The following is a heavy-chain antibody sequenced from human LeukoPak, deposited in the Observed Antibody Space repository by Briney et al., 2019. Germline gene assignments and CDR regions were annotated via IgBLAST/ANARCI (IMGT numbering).Heavy chain of an antibody. Sequence: PGRSLRLSCAASGFTFSSYAMHWVRQAPGKGLEWVAVISYDGSNKYYADSVKGRFTISRDNSKNTLYLQMNSLRAEDTAVYYCARDVERTVAIVNFCRWFDPWGQGTLVTVSS. J-gene: IGHJ5*02. CDR3: ARDVERTVAIVNFCRWFDP. D-gene: IGHD2-8*02. CDR2: ISYDGSNK. V-gene: IGHV3-30*01. CDR1: GFTFSSYA.